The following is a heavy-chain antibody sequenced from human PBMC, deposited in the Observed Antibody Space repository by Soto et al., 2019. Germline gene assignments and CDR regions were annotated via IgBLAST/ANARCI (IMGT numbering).Heavy chain of an antibody. Sequence: EAKLEESGGGLIQPGGSLRLSCAASGFTFSAFEMNWVRQAPGKGSEWVAHIRNGDSFTLYSASVKGRFSISRDDADKILYLQMNSLSAEDTALYYCTKEKSVMHSGSDAFDLWGRGTMVTVSS. CDR1: GFTFSAFE. V-gene: IGHV3-48*03. D-gene: IGHD5-12*01. CDR2: IRNGDSFT. CDR3: TKEKSVMHSGSDAFDL. J-gene: IGHJ3*01.